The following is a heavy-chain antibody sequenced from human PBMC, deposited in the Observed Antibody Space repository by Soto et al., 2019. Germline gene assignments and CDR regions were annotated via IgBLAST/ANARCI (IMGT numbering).Heavy chain of an antibody. CDR3: ARGSGITIFGVVISHYGMDV. CDR1: GGTFSSYA. J-gene: IGHJ6*02. D-gene: IGHD3-3*01. V-gene: IGHV1-69*13. Sequence: ASVKVSCKASGGTFSSYAISWVRQAPGQGLEWMGGIIPIFGTANYAQKFQGRVTITADESTSTAYMELSSLRSEDTAVYYCARGSGITIFGVVISHYGMDVWGQGTTVTVSS. CDR2: IIPIFGTA.